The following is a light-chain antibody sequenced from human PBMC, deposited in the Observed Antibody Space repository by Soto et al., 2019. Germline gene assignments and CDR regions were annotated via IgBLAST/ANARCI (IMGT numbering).Light chain of an antibody. CDR1: STDFVTYNR. V-gene: IGLV2-18*01. CDR2: EAS. J-gene: IGLJ1*01. CDR3: SLYTRANPYV. Sequence: QSAVTQAPSVSGAPGQSVTISCTGTSTDFVTYNRVSWYQQPPGTAPKLIVYEASNRPSGVPDRFSGSKSGNTASLTISGLQAADDAYYYCSLYTRANPYVFGTGTNVAV.